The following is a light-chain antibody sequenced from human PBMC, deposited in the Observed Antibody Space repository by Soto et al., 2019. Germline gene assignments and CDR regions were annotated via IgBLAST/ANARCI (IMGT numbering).Light chain of an antibody. CDR1: GSDIGSNT. CDR2: SNN. Sequence: QSLLSQPHSVSGTPGQEVTISCSGSGSDIGSNTVSWYQQVPGTAPKVLIYSNNQRPSGVPDRFFGSKAGTSASLTIIGLESEDEADYYCQSYDSSLSGPVVFGGGTKLTVL. V-gene: IGLV1-44*01. J-gene: IGLJ2*01. CDR3: QSYDSSLSGPVV.